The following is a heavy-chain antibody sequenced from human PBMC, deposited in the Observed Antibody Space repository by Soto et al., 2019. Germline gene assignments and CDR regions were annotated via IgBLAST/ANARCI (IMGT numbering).Heavy chain of an antibody. CDR3: ARTYYDFWSGYSPLAVSSWYFDL. CDR2: MNPNSGNT. CDR1: GYTFTSYD. J-gene: IGHJ2*01. Sequence: QVQLVQSGAEVKKPGASVKVSCKASGYTFTSYDINWVRQATGQGLEWMGWMNPNSGNTGYAQKFQGRVTMTRNTSISTAYMELSSLRSEDTAVYYCARTYYDFWSGYSPLAVSSWYFDLWGRGTLVTVSS. V-gene: IGHV1-8*01. D-gene: IGHD3-3*01.